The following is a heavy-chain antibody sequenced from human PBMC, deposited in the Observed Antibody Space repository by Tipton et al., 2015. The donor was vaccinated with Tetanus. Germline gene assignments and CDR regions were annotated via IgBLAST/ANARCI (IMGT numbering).Heavy chain of an antibody. D-gene: IGHD1-1*01. V-gene: IGHV4-59*12. Sequence: TLSLTCTVSGGSISSYFWSWIRQPPGKGLEWIGYIYYSGSTYYNPSLKSRVTISVDTSKNQFSLKLYSVTAADTAVYYCARGDPTNEPLNYWGQGSLVTASS. CDR2: IYYSGST. CDR1: GGSISSYF. J-gene: IGHJ4*02. CDR3: ARGDPTNEPLNY.